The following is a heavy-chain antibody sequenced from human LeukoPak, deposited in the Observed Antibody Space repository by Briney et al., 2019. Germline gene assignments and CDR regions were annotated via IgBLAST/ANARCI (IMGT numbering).Heavy chain of an antibody. Sequence: PSETLSLTCTVSGGSISSYYWSWIRQPAGKGLKWIGRIYTSGSTNYNPSLKSRVTMSVDTSKNQFSLKLSSVTAADTAVYYCARARGGSGSYYNPMNYYYMDVWGKGTTVTISS. CDR3: ARARGGSGSYYNPMNYYYMDV. D-gene: IGHD3-10*01. CDR1: GGSISSYY. V-gene: IGHV4-4*07. CDR2: IYTSGST. J-gene: IGHJ6*03.